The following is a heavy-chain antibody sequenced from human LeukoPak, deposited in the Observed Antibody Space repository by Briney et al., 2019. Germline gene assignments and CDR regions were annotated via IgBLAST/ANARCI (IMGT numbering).Heavy chain of an antibody. J-gene: IGHJ4*02. CDR2: IYYSGST. D-gene: IGHD2-15*01. CDR1: GGSFSSYY. V-gene: IGHV4-59*01. Sequence: PSETLSLTCTVSGGSFSSYYWNWIRQPPEKGLEWMGYIYYSGSTNCSPSLKSRVTISVDTSKNQFSLKLSSVTAADTAVYYCARVDCSGGSCYSFDYWGQGTLVTVSS. CDR3: ARVDCSGGSCYSFDY.